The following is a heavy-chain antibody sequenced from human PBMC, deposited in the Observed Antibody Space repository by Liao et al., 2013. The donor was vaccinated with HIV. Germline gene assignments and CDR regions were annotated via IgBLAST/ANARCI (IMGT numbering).Heavy chain of an antibody. CDR1: GGYIGSYS. CDR2: IYPSGST. D-gene: IGHD4-11*01. Sequence: QVQLQESGPGLVKPSETLSLTCTVSGGYIGSYSWSWIRQPARKGLEYIGRIYPSGSTNYSPSLKSRVTMSVDTSNNQFSLKLSSVTAADTAVYYCARETTTSTNTSRAFDIWGQGTMVTVSS. CDR3: ARETTTSTNTSRAFDI. J-gene: IGHJ3*02. V-gene: IGHV4-4*07.